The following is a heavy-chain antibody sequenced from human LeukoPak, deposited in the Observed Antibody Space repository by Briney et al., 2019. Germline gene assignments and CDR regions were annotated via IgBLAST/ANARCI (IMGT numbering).Heavy chain of an antibody. CDR3: ARDLSGSGSYYGY. Sequence: ASVKVSCKASGYTFTGYYMHWARQAPGQGLEWMGRINPNSGGTNYAQKFQGRVTMTRDTSISTAYMELSRLRSDDTAVYYCARDLSGSGSYYGYWGQGTLVTVSS. CDR2: INPNSGGT. D-gene: IGHD3-10*01. V-gene: IGHV1-2*06. J-gene: IGHJ4*02. CDR1: GYTFTGYY.